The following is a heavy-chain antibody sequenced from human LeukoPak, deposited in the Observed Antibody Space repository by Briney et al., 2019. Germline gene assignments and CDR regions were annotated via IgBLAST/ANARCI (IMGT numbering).Heavy chain of an antibody. V-gene: IGHV5-51*01. CDR2: IYPGDSDT. Sequence: GGSLRLSCKGSGYSFTSYWIGWVRQMPGKGLEWMGIIYPGDSDTRYSPSFQGQVTISADKSISTAYLQWSSLKASDTAMYYCARRVGATHFRYFDYWGQGTLVTVSS. J-gene: IGHJ4*02. CDR3: ARRVGATHFRYFDY. D-gene: IGHD1-26*01. CDR1: GYSFTSYW.